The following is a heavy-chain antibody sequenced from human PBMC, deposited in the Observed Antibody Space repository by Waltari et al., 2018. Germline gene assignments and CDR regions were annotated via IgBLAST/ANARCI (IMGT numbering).Heavy chain of an antibody. CDR2: LIPIFGTA. CDR3: ARGDSSSPPYYYYDGMDV. Sequence: QVQLVQSGAEVKKPGSSVKVSCKASGGTFSSYAISWVRQAPGQGLEWMGGLIPIFGTANYAQKFQGRVTITADESTSTAYMERSSLRSEDTAVYYGARGDSSSPPYYYYDGMDVWGQGTTVTVSS. J-gene: IGHJ6*02. CDR1: GGTFSSYA. V-gene: IGHV1-69*01. D-gene: IGHD6-6*01.